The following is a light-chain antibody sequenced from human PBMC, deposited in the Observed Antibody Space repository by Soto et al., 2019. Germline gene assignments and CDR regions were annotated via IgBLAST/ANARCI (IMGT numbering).Light chain of an antibody. Sequence: QSVRTQPPSVSGAPGQRVTISCTGSSSSIGAGYDVHWYQQLPRTAPKLLIYANNNRPSGVPDRFSGSKSGTSASLAITGLQAEDEADYYCQSHDNSLSGYVFGPGTKLTVL. V-gene: IGLV1-40*01. CDR3: QSHDNSLSGYV. CDR1: SSSIGAGYD. J-gene: IGLJ1*01. CDR2: ANN.